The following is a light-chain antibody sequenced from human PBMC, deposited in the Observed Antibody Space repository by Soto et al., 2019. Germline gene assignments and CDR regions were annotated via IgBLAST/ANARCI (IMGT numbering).Light chain of an antibody. Sequence: QYVLTHPASVSWYPGHSITISCTGTSSDVGASKYVSWYQQHPGEAPKLILYEVTYRPSGVSNRFSGAKSGNTASLTVSGLRAEDEPDYHCSSKTSSGTPYVFGAGTNVTVL. CDR1: SSDVGASKY. CDR3: SSKTSSGTPYV. CDR2: EVT. J-gene: IGLJ1*01. V-gene: IGLV2-14*01.